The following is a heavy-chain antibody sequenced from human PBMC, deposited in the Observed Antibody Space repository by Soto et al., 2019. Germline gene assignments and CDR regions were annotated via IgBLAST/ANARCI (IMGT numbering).Heavy chain of an antibody. V-gene: IGHV2-26*01. CDR2: IFSNDEK. CDR1: GFSLSNARMG. J-gene: IGHJ4*02. D-gene: IGHD3-3*01. Sequence: QVTLKESGPVLVKPTETLTLTCTVSGFSLSNARMGVSWIRQPPGKALEWLAHIFSNDEKSYSTSLKSRLTISKDTSKSQVVLTMTNMDPVDTATYYCARILVGDYDFWSCYDTSLLDYWGQGTLVTVSS. CDR3: ARILVGDYDFWSCYDTSLLDY.